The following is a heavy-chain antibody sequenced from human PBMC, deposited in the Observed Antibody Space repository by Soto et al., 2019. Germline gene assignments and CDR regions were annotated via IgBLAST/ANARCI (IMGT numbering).Heavy chain of an antibody. D-gene: IGHD4-17*01. CDR3: AREPGTVIQPLGAFDI. CDR2: IKQDGSEK. CDR1: GFTFSSYW. Sequence: EVQLVESGGGLVQPGGSLRLSCAASGFTFSSYWMSWVRQAPGKGLEWVANIKQDGSEKYYVDSVKGRFTISRDNAKNSLYLQMNSLRAQDTAVYYCAREPGTVIQPLGAFDIWGQGTMVTVSS. V-gene: IGHV3-7*01. J-gene: IGHJ3*02.